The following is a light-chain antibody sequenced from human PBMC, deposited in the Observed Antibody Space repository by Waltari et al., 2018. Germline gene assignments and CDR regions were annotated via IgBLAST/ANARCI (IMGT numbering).Light chain of an antibody. J-gene: IGKJ5*01. V-gene: IGKV3-15*01. CDR2: GAS. CDR3: QHYHNWPVT. Sequence: EIVMTQSPATLSVSPGERASISFRGSQSISSNLAWYQQGPGPAPRLLIYGASTRANGIPARCSGSGSGTEFTLTISSLQSEDFAVYYCQHYHNWPVTFGQGTRLEIK. CDR1: QSISSN.